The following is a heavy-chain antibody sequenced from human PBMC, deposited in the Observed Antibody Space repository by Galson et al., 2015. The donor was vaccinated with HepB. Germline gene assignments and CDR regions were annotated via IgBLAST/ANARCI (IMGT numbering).Heavy chain of an antibody. V-gene: IGHV4-39*01. CDR3: ARWYTSGWYLGGIDY. D-gene: IGHD6-19*01. CDR1: GGSIRSGSNY. CDR2: IYYSGVT. Sequence: ETLSLTCTVSGGSIRSGSNYWGWIRQPPGKGLEWIGTIYYSGVTYYKLSLKSRVTISVDTSKNKFSLKLSSVTAADTAVYYCARWYTSGWYLGGIDYWGQGTLVSVSS. J-gene: IGHJ4*02.